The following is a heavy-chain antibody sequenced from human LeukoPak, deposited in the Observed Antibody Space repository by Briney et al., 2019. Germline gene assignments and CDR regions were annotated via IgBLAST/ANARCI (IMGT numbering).Heavy chain of an antibody. J-gene: IGHJ4*02. D-gene: IGHD6-19*01. CDR3: AKDMYSSGWLGFDY. V-gene: IGHV3-43*02. CDR2: ISGDGGST. Sequence: GGSLRLSCAASGFTFDDYAMHWVRQAPGKGLEWVSLISGDGGSTYYADSVKGRFTISRDNSKSSLYLQMNSLRTEDTALYYCAKDMYSSGWLGFDYWGQGTLVTVSS. CDR1: GFTFDDYA.